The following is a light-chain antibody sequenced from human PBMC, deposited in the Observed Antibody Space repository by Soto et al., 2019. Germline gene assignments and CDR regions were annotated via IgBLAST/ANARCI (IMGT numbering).Light chain of an antibody. V-gene: IGLV2-23*03. Sequence: QSALTQPASVSGSPGQSITLSCTGTSSDVGTYNLVSWYQQHPGKAPKLMIYGGSKRPSGVSNRFSGSKSGNTASLTISGLQAEDEADYYCCSYAGISTFVVFGGGTKLTVL. CDR1: SSDVGTYNL. CDR3: CSYAGISTFVV. CDR2: GGS. J-gene: IGLJ2*01.